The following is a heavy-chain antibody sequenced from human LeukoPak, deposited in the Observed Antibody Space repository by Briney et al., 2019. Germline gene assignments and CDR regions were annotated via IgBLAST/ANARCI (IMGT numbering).Heavy chain of an antibody. CDR2: IYYSGST. J-gene: IGHJ4*02. CDR3: ARLPIYSSGWENYFDY. D-gene: IGHD6-19*01. Sequence: SETLSLTCTVSGGSISSYYWSWIRQPPGKGLEWIGYIYYSGSTNYNPSLKSRVTISVDTSKNQFSLKLSSVTAADTAVYYCARLPIYSSGWENYFDYWGQGTLVTVSS. V-gene: IGHV4-59*08. CDR1: GGSISSYY.